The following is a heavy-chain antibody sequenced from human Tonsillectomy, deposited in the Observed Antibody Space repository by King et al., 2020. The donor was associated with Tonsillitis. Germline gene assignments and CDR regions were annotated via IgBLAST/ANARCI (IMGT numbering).Heavy chain of an antibody. J-gene: IGHJ3*01. CDR1: GFTFDNYA. Sequence: QLVQSGGGLVQPGRSLRLSCAASGFTFDNYAMYWVRQAPGKGLEWVSGISWDSGSIGYADSVKGRFTISRDNAKNSLYLQMNSLSAEDTALYYCAKDGAGKYAFDLWGQGTMVTVSS. D-gene: IGHD6-19*01. CDR3: AKDGAGKYAFDL. CDR2: ISWDSGSI. V-gene: IGHV3-9*01.